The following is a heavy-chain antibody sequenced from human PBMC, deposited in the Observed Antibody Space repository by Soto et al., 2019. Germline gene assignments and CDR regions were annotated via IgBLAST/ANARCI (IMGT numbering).Heavy chain of an antibody. CDR3: AKEYSLEVVAPGY. Sequence: PGGSLRLSCAASGFTFSSYTMHWVRQTPGKGLEWVADISYDGGDKYYADSVKGRFTISRDNSKNTLYLQMNSLRPEDTSVYYCAKEYSLEVVAPGYWGQGILVTVSS. CDR1: GFTFSSYT. J-gene: IGHJ4*02. V-gene: IGHV3-30-3*01. CDR2: ISYDGGDK. D-gene: IGHD3-22*01.